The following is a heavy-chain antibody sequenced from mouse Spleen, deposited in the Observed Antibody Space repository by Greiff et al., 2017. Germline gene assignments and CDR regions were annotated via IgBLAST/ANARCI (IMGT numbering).Heavy chain of an antibody. Sequence: EVQRVESGPGLVKPSQSLSLTCSVTGYSITSGYYWNWIRQFPGNKLEWMGYISYDGSNNYNPSLKNRISITRDTSKNQFFLKLNSVTTEDTATYYCASGDDYDRGDYYAMDYWGQGTSVTVSS. J-gene: IGHJ4*01. CDR3: ASGDDYDRGDYYAMDY. D-gene: IGHD2-4*01. CDR2: ISYDGSN. CDR1: GYSITSGYY. V-gene: IGHV3-6*01.